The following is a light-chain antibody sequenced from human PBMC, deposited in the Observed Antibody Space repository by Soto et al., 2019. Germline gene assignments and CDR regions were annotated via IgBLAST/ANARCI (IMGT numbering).Light chain of an antibody. CDR1: QGISSA. Sequence: AIQLTQSPSSLSASVGDRVTITCRASQGISSALAWDQQKPGQAPKLLIYDASSLESGVPSRVSGSGSGTDFKLTIRRLQSEDFAIYYCQQVNSYPRTFGPGTKVDIK. J-gene: IGKJ3*01. CDR2: DAS. CDR3: QQVNSYPRT. V-gene: IGKV1-13*02.